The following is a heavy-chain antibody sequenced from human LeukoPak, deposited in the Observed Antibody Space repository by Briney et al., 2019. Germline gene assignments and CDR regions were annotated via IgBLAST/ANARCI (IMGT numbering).Heavy chain of an antibody. J-gene: IGHJ1*01. V-gene: IGHV4-34*01. CDR2: INHSGST. CDR1: GGSFSGYY. D-gene: IGHD5-18*01. CDR3: ARVGYGRVQH. Sequence: PSETLSLTCAVYGGSFSGYYWSWIRQPPGKGLEWIGEINHSGSTNYNPSLKSRVTISVDTSKNQFSLKLSSVTAADTAVYYCARVGYGRVQHWGQGTLVTVSS.